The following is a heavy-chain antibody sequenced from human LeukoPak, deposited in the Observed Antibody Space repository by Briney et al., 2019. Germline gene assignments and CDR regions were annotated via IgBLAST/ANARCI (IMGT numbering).Heavy chain of an antibody. V-gene: IGHV3-30*02. CDR3: AKDLRRYSGSPYYYYYMDV. D-gene: IGHD1-26*01. J-gene: IGHJ6*03. CDR1: KFTFNNYA. CDR2: IQYDGSNK. Sequence: GGSLRLSCLASKFTFNNYAMTWVRQAPGKGLEWVAFIQYDGSNKYYADSVKGRFTISRDNSKNTLYLQMNSLRAEDTAVYYCAKDLRRYSGSPYYYYYMDVWGKGTTVTISS.